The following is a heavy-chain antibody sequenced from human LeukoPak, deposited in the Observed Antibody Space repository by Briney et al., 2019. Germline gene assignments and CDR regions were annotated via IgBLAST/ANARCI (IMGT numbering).Heavy chain of an antibody. D-gene: IGHD5-18*01. CDR3: AARGYSYGYDDY. CDR2: IVVGSGNT. Sequence: SPQLSCKATGIPFTSSAKQWFRRTGCQRLVWIRWIVVGSGNTNYAQKFQERVNITRDMSTSTAYMELSSLRSEDTAVYYCAARGYSYGYDDYWGQGTLVTVSS. J-gene: IGHJ4*02. CDR1: GIPFTSSA. V-gene: IGHV1-58*02.